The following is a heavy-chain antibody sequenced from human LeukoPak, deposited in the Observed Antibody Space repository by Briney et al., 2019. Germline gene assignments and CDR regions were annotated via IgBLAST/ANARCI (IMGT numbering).Heavy chain of an antibody. Sequence: SETLSLTCTVSGGSVSSGSYYWSWIRQPPGKGLEWIGYIYYSGSTNYNPSLKSRVTISVDTSKNQFSLKPSSVTAADTAVYYCARADYSNYGDAFDIWGQGTMVTVSS. CDR3: ARADYSNYGDAFDI. D-gene: IGHD4-11*01. CDR2: IYYSGST. CDR1: GGSVSSGSYY. V-gene: IGHV4-61*01. J-gene: IGHJ3*02.